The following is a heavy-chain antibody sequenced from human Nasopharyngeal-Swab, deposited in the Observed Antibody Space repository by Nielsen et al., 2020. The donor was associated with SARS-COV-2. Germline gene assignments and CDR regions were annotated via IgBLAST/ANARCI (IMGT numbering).Heavy chain of an antibody. CDR3: ARGLKGFHTSHFDY. J-gene: IGHJ4*02. Sequence: SETLSLTCAVSGGSISSSNWWSWVRQPPGKGLEWIGEIYHSGSTNYNPSLKSRVTISVDKSKNQFSLKLSSVTAADTAVYYCARGLKGFHTSHFDYWGQGTLVTVSS. CDR2: IYHSGST. CDR1: GGSISSSNW. V-gene: IGHV4-4*02.